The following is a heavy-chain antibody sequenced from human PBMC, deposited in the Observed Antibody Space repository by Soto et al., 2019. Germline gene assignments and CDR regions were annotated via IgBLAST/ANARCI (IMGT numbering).Heavy chain of an antibody. V-gene: IGHV1-3*01. CDR1: GYTFTSYA. CDR3: ARDFRGDYDFWSGYRRPNWFDP. CDR2: INAGNGNT. D-gene: IGHD3-3*01. Sequence: ASVKVSCKASGYTFTSYAMQWVRQAPGQRLEWMGWINAGNGNTKYSQKFQGRVTITRDTSASTAYMELSSLRSEDTAVYYCARDFRGDYDFWSGYRRPNWFDPWGQGTLVTVSS. J-gene: IGHJ5*02.